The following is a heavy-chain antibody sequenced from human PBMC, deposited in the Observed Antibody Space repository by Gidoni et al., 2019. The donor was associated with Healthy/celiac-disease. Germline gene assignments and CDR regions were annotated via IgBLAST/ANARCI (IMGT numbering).Heavy chain of an antibody. J-gene: IGHJ4*02. Sequence: EVPLLESGGGLVQPGGSLRLSCAASGFTFSSYAMSWVRQAPGKGLAWVSAISGSGGSTYYADSVKCRFTISRDNSKNTLDLQMNSLRGEDTAVYSGAKKVGGLHFDYWGQGTLVTVSS. CDR1: GFTFSSYA. D-gene: IGHD1-26*01. CDR2: ISGSGGST. V-gene: IGHV3-23*01. CDR3: AKKVGGLHFDY.